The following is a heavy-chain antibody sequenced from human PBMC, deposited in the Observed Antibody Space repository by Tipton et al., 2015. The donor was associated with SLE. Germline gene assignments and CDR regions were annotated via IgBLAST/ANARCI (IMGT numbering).Heavy chain of an antibody. Sequence: GSLRLSCAASGFTFDDYTMHWVRQAPGKGLEWVSLISWDGGSTYYADSVKGRFTISRDNSKNTLYLQMNSLRAEDTAVYYCAKDRGRIRFLGWWPFYWYFDLWGRGTLVTVSS. CDR1: GFTFDDYT. J-gene: IGHJ2*01. CDR3: AKDRGRIRFLGWWPFYWYFDL. V-gene: IGHV3-43*01. CDR2: ISWDGGST. D-gene: IGHD3-3*01.